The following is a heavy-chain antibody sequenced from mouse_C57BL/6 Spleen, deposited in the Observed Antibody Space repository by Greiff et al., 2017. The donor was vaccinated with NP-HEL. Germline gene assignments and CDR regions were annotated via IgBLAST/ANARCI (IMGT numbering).Heavy chain of an antibody. CDR3: ARGAQGAY. J-gene: IGHJ3*01. Sequence: EVMLVESGGGLVKPGGSLKLSCAASGFTFSSYAMSWVRQTPEKRLEWVATISDGGSYTYYPDNVKGRFTISRDNAKNNLYLQMSHLKSEDTAMYYCARGAQGAYWGQGTMVTVSA. CDR2: ISDGGSYT. CDR1: GFTFSSYA. D-gene: IGHD3-2*02. V-gene: IGHV5-4*03.